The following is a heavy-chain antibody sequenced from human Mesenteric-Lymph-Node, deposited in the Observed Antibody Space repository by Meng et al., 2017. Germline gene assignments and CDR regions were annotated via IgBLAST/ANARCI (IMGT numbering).Heavy chain of an antibody. CDR3: AKREYQLLSAPFDY. CDR2: INTNTGNP. J-gene: IGHJ4*02. Sequence: ASVKVSCKASGYTFTSYAMNWVRQAPGQGLEWMGWINTNTGNPTYAQGFTGRFVFSLDTSVSTAYLQISSLKAEDTAVYYCAKREYQLLSAPFDYWGRGTLVTVSS. D-gene: IGHD2-2*01. V-gene: IGHV7-4-1*02. CDR1: GYTFTSYA.